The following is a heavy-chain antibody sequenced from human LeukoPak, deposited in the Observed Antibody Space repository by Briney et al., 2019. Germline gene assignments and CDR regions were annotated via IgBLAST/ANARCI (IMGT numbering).Heavy chain of an antibody. CDR2: INSNGGRT. Sequence: SLRLSCAASGFTFDDFGMTWVRQAPGKGLEWVSSINSNGGRTTYGDSVKGRFTISRDDANDSLYLLTHSLRAEDTAFYYCVRGTMIVGPWGQGTLVTVSS. V-gene: IGHV3-20*04. CDR3: VRGTMIVGP. J-gene: IGHJ5*02. D-gene: IGHD3-22*01. CDR1: GFTFDDFG.